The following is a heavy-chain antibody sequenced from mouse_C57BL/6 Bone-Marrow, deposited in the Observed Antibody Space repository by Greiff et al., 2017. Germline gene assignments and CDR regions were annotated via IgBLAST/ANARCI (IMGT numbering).Heavy chain of an antibody. CDR3: ARGNYYGSSLDD. CDR1: GYTFTDYY. J-gene: IGHJ2*01. Sequence: VQLQQSGPVLVKPGASVKMSCKASGYTFTDYYMNWVKQSHGKSLEWIGVINPYNGGTSYNQKFKGKATLTVDQSSSTAYMGLNSLTSEDSAVYYCARGNYYGSSLDDGGQGTTLTVSS. D-gene: IGHD1-1*01. CDR2: INPYNGGT. V-gene: IGHV1-19*01.